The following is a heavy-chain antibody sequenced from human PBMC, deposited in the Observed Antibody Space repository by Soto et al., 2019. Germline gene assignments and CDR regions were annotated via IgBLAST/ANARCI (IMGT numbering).Heavy chain of an antibody. CDR3: ASIAAAGHLGY. CDR2: IYSGGST. CDR1: GFTVSSNY. J-gene: IGHJ4*02. V-gene: IGHV3-53*01. D-gene: IGHD6-13*01. Sequence: EVQLVESGGGLIQPGGSLRLSCAASGFTVSSNYMSWVRQAPGKGVEWVSVIYSGGSTYYADSVKGRFTISRDNSKNTLYLQMNSLRAEDEAVYYCASIAAAGHLGYWGQGTLVSVSS.